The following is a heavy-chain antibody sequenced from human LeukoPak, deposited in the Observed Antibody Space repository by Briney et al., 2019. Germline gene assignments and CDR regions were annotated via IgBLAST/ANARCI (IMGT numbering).Heavy chain of an antibody. Sequence: GGSLRLSCAGSGFTFSRFSMIWVRQAPGKGLEWVASISNGSHHKYHADSVKGRFTVSRDNDKNSLFLQMNSLGAEDTALYYCATRLTADSYEASDIWGQGTMVTVSS. CDR2: ISNGSHHK. D-gene: IGHD6-13*01. J-gene: IGHJ3*02. V-gene: IGHV3-21*06. CDR1: GFTFSRFS. CDR3: ATRLTADSYEASDI.